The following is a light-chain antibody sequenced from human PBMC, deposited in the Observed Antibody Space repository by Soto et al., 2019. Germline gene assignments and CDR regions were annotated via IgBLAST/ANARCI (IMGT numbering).Light chain of an antibody. CDR1: LSVSVY. CDR2: DAS. CDR3: HQRQYWPPIT. J-gene: IGKJ5*01. Sequence: LTQSPATLSLSPGERATLSCRTSLSVSVYLDWYQQKPGQAPRLLISDASNRATGIPARFSGSGSGTDFTLTISSLEPEDFAVYYCHQRQYWPPITFGQ. V-gene: IGKV3-11*01.